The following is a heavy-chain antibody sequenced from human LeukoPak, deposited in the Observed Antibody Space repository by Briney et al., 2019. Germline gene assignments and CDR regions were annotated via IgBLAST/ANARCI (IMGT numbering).Heavy chain of an antibody. J-gene: IGHJ4*02. CDR1: GFTFSSSG. CDR2: IQYNETKT. D-gene: IGHD3-16*02. Sequence: PGVSLRLSCVASGFTFSSSGMHWVRQAPGRGPEWVAFIQYNETKTYYADSVKGRFTISRDTSKNTLYLQMNSLRADDTAVYYCAKGTFVRLGELSPYWGQGTLVTVSS. V-gene: IGHV3-30*02. CDR3: AKGTFVRLGELSPY.